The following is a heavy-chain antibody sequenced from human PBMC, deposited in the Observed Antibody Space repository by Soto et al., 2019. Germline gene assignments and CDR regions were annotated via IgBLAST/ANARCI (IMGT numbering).Heavy chain of an antibody. CDR3: ARDWDYDSSGWGYFQH. V-gene: IGHV3-53*01. D-gene: IGHD3-22*01. J-gene: IGHJ1*01. CDR1: GFTVSSNY. CDR2: IYSGGST. Sequence: PGGSLRLSCAASGFTVSSNYMSWVRQAPGKGLEWVSVIYSGGSTYYADSVKGRFTISRDNSKNTLYLQMNSLRAEDTAVYYCARDWDYDSSGWGYFQHWGQGTLVTVSS.